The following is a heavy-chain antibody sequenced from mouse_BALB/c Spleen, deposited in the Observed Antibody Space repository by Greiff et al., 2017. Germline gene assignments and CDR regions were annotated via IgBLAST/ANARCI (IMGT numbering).Heavy chain of an antibody. J-gene: IGHJ3*01. D-gene: IGHD1-1*01. V-gene: IGHV14-3*02. CDR3: ASYGSSPPWFAY. Sequence: EVQLQESGAELVKPGASVKLSCTASGFNIKDTYMHWVKQRPEQGLEWIGRIDPANGNTKYDPKFQGKATITADTSSNTAYLQLSSLTSEDTAVYYCASYGSSPPWFAYGGQGTLVTVSA. CDR2: IDPANGNT. CDR1: GFNIKDTY.